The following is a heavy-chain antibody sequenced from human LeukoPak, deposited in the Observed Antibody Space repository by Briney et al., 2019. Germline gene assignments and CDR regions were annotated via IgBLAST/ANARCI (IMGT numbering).Heavy chain of an antibody. J-gene: IGHJ4*02. CDR2: IYHSGST. CDR3: ARLRTITDYFDY. V-gene: IGHV4-38-2*02. Sequence: SETLSLTCTVSGYSISSGYYWGWIRQPPGKGLEWIGSIYHSGSTYYNPSLKSRVTISVDTSKNQFSLKLSSVTAADTAVYYCARLRTITDYFDYWGQGTLVTVSS. CDR1: GYSISSGYY. D-gene: IGHD3-3*01.